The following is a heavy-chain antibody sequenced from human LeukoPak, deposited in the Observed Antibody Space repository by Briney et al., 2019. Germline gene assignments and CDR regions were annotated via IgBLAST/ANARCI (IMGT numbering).Heavy chain of an antibody. J-gene: IGHJ5*01. D-gene: IGHD4-17*01. CDR1: GYTFTGYY. CDR3: ARETTVTRVFDS. V-gene: IGHV1-69*06. Sequence: SVKVSCKASGYTFTGYYMHWVRQAPGQGLEYMGAIIPIFGPPNYAQKFQDRVTFTADKSTSTAYMELRSLRSDDTAVYYCARETTVTRVFDSWGQGTLVTVSS. CDR2: IIPIFGPP.